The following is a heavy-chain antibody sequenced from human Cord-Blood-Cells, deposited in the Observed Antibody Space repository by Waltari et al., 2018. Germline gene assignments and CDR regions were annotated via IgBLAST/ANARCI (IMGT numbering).Heavy chain of an antibody. CDR2: ISWDGGST. V-gene: IGHV3-43*01. CDR1: GFTFVDYT. J-gene: IGHJ4*02. D-gene: IGHD4-4*01. Sequence: EVQLVESGGVVVQPGGSLRLSCAASGFTFVDYTMPWVRQAPGKGLEWVSLISWDGGSTYYADSVKDRFTISRDNSKNSLYLQMNSLRTEDTALYYCAKENDYSNSLFDYWGQGTLVTVSS. CDR3: AKENDYSNSLFDY.